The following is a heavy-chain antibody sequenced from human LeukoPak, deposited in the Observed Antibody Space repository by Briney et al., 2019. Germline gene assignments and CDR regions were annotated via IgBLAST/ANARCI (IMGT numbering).Heavy chain of an antibody. J-gene: IGHJ5*02. CDR2: INPNSGGT. CDR3: AREALNYCDSSGYYSNWFDP. Sequence: ASVKVSCKASGYTFTGYYMHWVRQAPGQGLEWMGWINPNSGGTNYAQKSQGRVTMTRDTSISTAYMELSRLRSDDTAVYYCAREALNYCDSSGYYSNWFDPWGQGTLVTVSS. CDR1: GYTFTGYY. D-gene: IGHD3-22*01. V-gene: IGHV1-2*02.